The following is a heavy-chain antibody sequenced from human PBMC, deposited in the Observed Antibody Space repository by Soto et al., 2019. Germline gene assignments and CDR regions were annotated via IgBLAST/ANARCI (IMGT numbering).Heavy chain of an antibody. J-gene: IGHJ4*02. D-gene: IGHD5-18*01. Sequence: GSLRLSCAASGFTFSSYEMNWVRQAPGKGLEWVSYIGRSGSPTYYADSVKGRFTISRDNAKNSLYLQMNSLRAGDTAVYFCAREARGTAVVTGFDSWGQGTLVTVSS. CDR3: AREARGTAVVTGFDS. CDR2: IGRSGSPT. V-gene: IGHV3-48*03. CDR1: GFTFSSYE.